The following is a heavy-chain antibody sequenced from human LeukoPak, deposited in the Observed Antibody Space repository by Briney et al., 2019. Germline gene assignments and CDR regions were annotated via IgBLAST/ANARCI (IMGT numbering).Heavy chain of an antibody. Sequence: ASVKVSCKASGYTFTSYGISWVRQAPGQGLEWMGWISAYNGNTNYAQKLQGRVTMTADISTSTAYMELRSLRSDDTAVYYCARDGDYGGNFEFDPWGQGTLVTVSS. J-gene: IGHJ5*02. V-gene: IGHV1-18*01. CDR2: ISAYNGNT. D-gene: IGHD4-23*01. CDR3: ARDGDYGGNFEFDP. CDR1: GYTFTSYG.